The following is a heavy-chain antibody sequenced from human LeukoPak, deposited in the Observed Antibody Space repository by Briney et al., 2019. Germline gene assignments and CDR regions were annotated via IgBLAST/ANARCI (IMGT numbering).Heavy chain of an antibody. J-gene: IGHJ4*02. Sequence: ASVTVSCKASGYTFTGYYMHWVRQAPGQGLEWMGWINPNSGGTNYAQKFQGRVTMTRDTSISTAYMELSRLRSDDTAGYYCARDRGTAAGTFDFDYWGQGTLVTVSS. CDR1: GYTFTGYY. CDR3: ARDRGTAAGTFDFDY. CDR2: INPNSGGT. D-gene: IGHD6-13*01. V-gene: IGHV1-2*02.